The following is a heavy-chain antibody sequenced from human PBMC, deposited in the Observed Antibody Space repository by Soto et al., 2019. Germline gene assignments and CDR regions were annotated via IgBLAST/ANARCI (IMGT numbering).Heavy chain of an antibody. CDR2: IYPGDFDT. D-gene: IGHD5-18*01. CDR1: GYNFDTYW. Sequence: LGESLKISCTGSGYNFDTYWIGWVRQMAGKGLEWMGVIYPGDFDTRYSQSFQGHFTMSVDKSINTAYLQWNNLETSDTAISYCARLLGYSFGHQEFFDYWGQGTPVTVCS. J-gene: IGHJ4*02. CDR3: ARLLGYSFGHQEFFDY. V-gene: IGHV5-51*01.